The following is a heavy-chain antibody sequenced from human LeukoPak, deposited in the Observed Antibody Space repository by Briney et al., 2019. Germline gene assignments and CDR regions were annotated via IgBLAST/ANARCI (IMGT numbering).Heavy chain of an antibody. CDR2: INPSSGGT. J-gene: IGHJ6*02. V-gene: IGHV1-2*02. CDR3: ARGIVVVSAAWYYYGMDV. CDR1: GYTFTAYY. D-gene: IGHD2-21*01. Sequence: GASVKVSCKASGYTFTAYYMHWVRQAPGQGLEWMGWINPSSGGTNYAQNFQGRVTMTRDTSITTAYMELSSLSSDDTAVYYCARGIVVVSAAWYYYGMDVWGQGTTVTVSS.